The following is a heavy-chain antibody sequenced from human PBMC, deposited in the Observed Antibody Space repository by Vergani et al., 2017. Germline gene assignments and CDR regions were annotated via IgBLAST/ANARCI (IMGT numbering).Heavy chain of an antibody. J-gene: IGHJ6*03. CDR3: ARDVGGYDFWSGYYTGSTHYYYYMDV. CDR2: ISGSGGST. D-gene: IGHD3-3*01. Sequence: EVQLLESGGGLVQPGGSLRLSCAASGFTFSSYAMSWVRQAPGKGLEWVSAISGSGGSTYYADSVKGRFTISRDNSKNTLYLQMNSLRAEDTAGYDCARDVGGYDFWSGYYTGSTHYYYYMDVWGKG. V-gene: IGHV3-23*01. CDR1: GFTFSSYA.